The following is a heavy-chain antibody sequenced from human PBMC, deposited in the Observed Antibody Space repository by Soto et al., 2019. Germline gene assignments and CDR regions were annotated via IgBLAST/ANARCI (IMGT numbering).Heavy chain of an antibody. CDR1: GGPISRYY. CDR3: ARAEGSHPDY. D-gene: IGHD1-26*01. V-gene: IGHV4-59*08. CDR2: IYYSGSA. J-gene: IGHJ4*02. Sequence: KPSETLSLTCTVSGGPISRYYWSWIRQPPGKGREWIGYIYYSGSANYNPSLKSRVTISVDTSNNQFSLKLSSVTAADTAVYYCARAEGSHPDYWGQGTLVTVSS.